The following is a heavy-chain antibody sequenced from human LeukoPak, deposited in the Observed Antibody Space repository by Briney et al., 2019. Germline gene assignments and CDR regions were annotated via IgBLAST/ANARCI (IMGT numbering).Heavy chain of an antibody. Sequence: GGSLRLSCAASGFTFSSYEMNWVRQAPGKELEWVSYISSSGSTIYYADSVKGRFTISRDNAKNSLYLQMNSLRAEDTAVYYCAREGGYSYGHTYYYYYYGMDVWGKGTTVTVFS. CDR2: ISSSGSTI. CDR3: AREGGYSYGHTYYYYYYGMDV. V-gene: IGHV3-48*03. J-gene: IGHJ6*04. D-gene: IGHD5-18*01. CDR1: GFTFSSYE.